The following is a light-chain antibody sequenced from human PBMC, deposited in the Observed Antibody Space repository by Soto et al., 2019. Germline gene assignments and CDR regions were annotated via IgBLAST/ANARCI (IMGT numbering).Light chain of an antibody. CDR1: QGVSRGY. CDR3: QQYGDSPPIT. CDR2: GVS. Sequence: EIVLTQSPGTLSLSPVARATLSCRASQGVSRGYLAWYQQKAGQAPRLLIYGVSSRATGVSHRFSGSGSGTDFTLTIRGLEPEDVAVYYCQQYGDSPPITFGQGKRLEIK. V-gene: IGKV3-20*01. J-gene: IGKJ5*01.